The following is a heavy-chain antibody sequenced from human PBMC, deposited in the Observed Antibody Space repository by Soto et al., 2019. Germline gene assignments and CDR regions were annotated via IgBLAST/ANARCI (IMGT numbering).Heavy chain of an antibody. CDR2: IRETGNT. J-gene: IGHJ4*02. V-gene: IGHV3-23*01. CDR3: AKQQMGVIRALDY. CDR1: GFTFSNYA. Sequence: EVQILQSGGGLEQPGGSLRLSCAASGFTFSNYAMSWIRQAPGKGLEWVSTIRETGNTYCADSVRGRFATSRDNSENTLYLQMSSLRAEDTAVYYCAKQQMGVIRALDYWGQGTLVTVSS. D-gene: IGHD1-26*01.